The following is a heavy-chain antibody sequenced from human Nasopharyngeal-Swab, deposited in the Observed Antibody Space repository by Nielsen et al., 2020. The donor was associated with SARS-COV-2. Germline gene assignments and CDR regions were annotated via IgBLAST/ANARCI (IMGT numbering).Heavy chain of an antibody. CDR3: ARGRNGGTHL. CDR1: GGSFSGYY. J-gene: IGHJ4*02. D-gene: IGHD4-23*01. CDR2: INHSGST. Sequence: SETLSLTCAAYGGSFSGYYWSWIRQPPGKGLEWIGEINHSGSTNYNPSLKSRVTISVDTSKNQFSLKLSSVTAADTAVYYCARGRNGGTHLWGQGTLVTVSS. V-gene: IGHV4-34*01.